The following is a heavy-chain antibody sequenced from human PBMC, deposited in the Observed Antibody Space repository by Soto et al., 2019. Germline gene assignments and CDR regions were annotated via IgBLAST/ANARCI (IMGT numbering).Heavy chain of an antibody. V-gene: IGHV4-34*01. D-gene: IGHD2-2*01. CDR3: ARRGRKYCSSTSCYPFDS. CDR1: GGSFSGYY. CDR2: INHSGST. Sequence: QVQLQQWGAGLLKPSETLSLTCAVYGGSFSGYYWSWIRQPPGKGLEWIGEINHSGSTNYNPSLKSRGTISVDTSKNQCSLKLSSVTAADTAVYYCARRGRKYCSSTSCYPFDSWGQGTLVTFSS. J-gene: IGHJ4*02.